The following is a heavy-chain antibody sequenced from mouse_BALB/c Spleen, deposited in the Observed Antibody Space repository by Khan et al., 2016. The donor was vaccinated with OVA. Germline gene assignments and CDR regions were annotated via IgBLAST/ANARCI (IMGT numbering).Heavy chain of an antibody. CDR1: GFSLNNYS. CDR2: IWSAGST. V-gene: IGHV2-2*02. D-gene: IGHD2-4*01. J-gene: IGHJ3*01. Sequence: QVQLKQSGPGLVQPSQSLSITCTVSGFSLNNYSVHWVRQSPGKGLEWLGVIWSAGSTDDNAAFISRLTISKDNSRSQVFFKMNSLQPNDTAIYYCARRGYDYGRGALFAYWGQGTPVTVSA. CDR3: ARRGYDYGRGALFAY.